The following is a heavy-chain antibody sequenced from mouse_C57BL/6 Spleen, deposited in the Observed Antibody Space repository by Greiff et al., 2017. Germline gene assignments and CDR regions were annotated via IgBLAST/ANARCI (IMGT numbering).Heavy chain of an antibody. J-gene: IGHJ1*03. CDR1: GYTFTDYN. D-gene: IGHD1-1*01. CDR2: INPNNGGT. V-gene: IGHV1-18*01. Sequence: EVQLQQSGPELVKPGASVKIPCKASGYTFTDYNMDWVKQSHGKSLEWIGDINPNNGGTIYNQKFKGKATLTVDKSSSTAYMELRSLTSEDTAVYYCARSLYYYGSSGFDVWGTGTTVTVSS. CDR3: ARSLYYYGSSGFDV.